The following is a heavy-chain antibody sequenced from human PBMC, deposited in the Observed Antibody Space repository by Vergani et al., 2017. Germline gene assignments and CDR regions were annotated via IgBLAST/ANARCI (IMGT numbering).Heavy chain of an antibody. D-gene: IGHD3-22*01. CDR2: IYSTGST. CDR3: ARMGGYDEGDAFRIGYFDS. V-gene: IGHV4-31*03. Sequence: QVQLQESGPGLVKPSQTLSLTCSVSGDSISSGVYYWNWIRQHPGKGLELIGYIYSTGSTHHNPSLRRRINMSVDTSKNQFSLKLNAVTAAATAMYDCARMGGYDEGDAFRIGYFDSWGPGILVTVSS. J-gene: IGHJ4*02. CDR1: GDSISSGVYY.